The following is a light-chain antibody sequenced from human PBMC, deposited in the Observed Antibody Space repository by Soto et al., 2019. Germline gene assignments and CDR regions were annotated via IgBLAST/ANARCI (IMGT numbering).Light chain of an antibody. CDR1: QSVSSY. J-gene: IGKJ5*01. CDR2: DAS. CDR3: QQRSKWPPRIT. Sequence: EIVLTQSPATLSLSPGERATLSCRASQSVSSYLVWYQQKPGQAPRLLIYDASNRATGIPARFSGSGSGTDFTLTISSLEPEDFEVEYCQQRSKWPPRITFGQGTRLEIK. V-gene: IGKV3-11*01.